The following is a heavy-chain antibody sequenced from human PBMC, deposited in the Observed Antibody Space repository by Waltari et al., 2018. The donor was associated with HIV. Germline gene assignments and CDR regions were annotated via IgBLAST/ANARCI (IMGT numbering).Heavy chain of an antibody. D-gene: IGHD3-22*01. V-gene: IGHV4-31*03. CDR2: IYYSGST. Sequence: QVQLQESGPGLVKPSQTLSLTCTVSGGPISSGGYYWSWIRQHPGKGLEWIGYIYYSGSTYYNPSLKSRVTISVDTSKNQFSLKLSSVTAADTAVYYCARGSRSHYYDSSGRDGMDVWGQGTTVTVSS. J-gene: IGHJ6*02. CDR1: GGPISSGGYY. CDR3: ARGSRSHYYDSSGRDGMDV.